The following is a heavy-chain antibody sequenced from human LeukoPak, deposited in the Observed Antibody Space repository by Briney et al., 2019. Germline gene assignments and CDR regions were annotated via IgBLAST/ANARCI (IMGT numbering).Heavy chain of an antibody. CDR1: GFTFSSYG. CDR3: AKAYCGGDCFPYFDY. Sequence: GGSLRLSCAASGFTFSSYGMHWVRQAPGKGLEWVAFIRYDGSNKYYADSVKGRFTISRDNSKNTLYLQMNSLRAEDTAVYYCAKAYCGGDCFPYFDYWGQGTLVTVPS. J-gene: IGHJ4*02. V-gene: IGHV3-30*02. CDR2: IRYDGSNK. D-gene: IGHD2-21*01.